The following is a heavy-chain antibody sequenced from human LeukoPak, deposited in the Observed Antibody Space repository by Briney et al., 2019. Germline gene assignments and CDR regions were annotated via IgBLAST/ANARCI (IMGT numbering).Heavy chain of an antibody. J-gene: IGHJ4*02. D-gene: IGHD6-13*01. V-gene: IGHV4-34*01. CDR3: ARGPAAGINY. CDR1: GGSFSGYY. CDR2: INHSGST. Sequence: SETLSLTCAVYGGSFSGYYWSWIRQPPGKGLEWIGEINHSGSTNYNPSLKSRVTISVDTSKNQFSLRLSSVTAADTAVYYCARGPAAGINYWGQGTLVTVSS.